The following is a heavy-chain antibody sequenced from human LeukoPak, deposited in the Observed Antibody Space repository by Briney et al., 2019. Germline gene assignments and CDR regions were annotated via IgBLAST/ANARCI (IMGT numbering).Heavy chain of an antibody. CDR1: GGSISSSSYY. D-gene: IGHD3-3*01. Sequence: PSETLSLTCTVSGGSISSSSYYWGWIRQLPGKGLEWIGSIYYSGSTYYNPSLKSRVTISVDTSKNQLSLKLSSVTTADTAVYYCARAYHFPEYYFDYWGQGSLVTVSS. CDR2: IYYSGST. CDR3: ARAYHFPEYYFDY. J-gene: IGHJ4*02. V-gene: IGHV4-39*07.